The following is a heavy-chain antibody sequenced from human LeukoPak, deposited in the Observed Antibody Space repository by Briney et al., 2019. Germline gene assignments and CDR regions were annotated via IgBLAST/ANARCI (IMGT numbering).Heavy chain of an antibody. D-gene: IGHD2-15*01. CDR3: AREVAPAN. CDR1: GFTFSNAW. CDR2: ISSSSSYI. V-gene: IGHV3-21*01. J-gene: IGHJ4*02. Sequence: GGSLRLSCAASGFTFSNAWMSWVRQAPGKGLEWVSSISSSSSYIYYADSVKGRFTISRDNAKNSLYLQMNSLRAEDTAVYYCAREVAPANWGQGTLVTVSS.